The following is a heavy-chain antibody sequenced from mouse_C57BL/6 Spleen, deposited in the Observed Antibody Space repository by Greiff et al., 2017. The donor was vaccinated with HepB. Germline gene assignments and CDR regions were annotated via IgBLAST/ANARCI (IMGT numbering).Heavy chain of an antibody. J-gene: IGHJ4*01. CDR1: GFTFSDYY. CDR2: INYDGSST. CDR3: ARDVDGYDYAMDY. Sequence: DVKLVESEGGLVQPGSSMKLSCTASGFTFSDYYMAWVRQVPEKGLEWVANINYDGSSTYYLDSLKSRFIISRDNAKNILYLQMSSLKSEDTATYYCARDVDGYDYAMDYWVQGTSVTVSS. D-gene: IGHD2-3*01. V-gene: IGHV5-16*01.